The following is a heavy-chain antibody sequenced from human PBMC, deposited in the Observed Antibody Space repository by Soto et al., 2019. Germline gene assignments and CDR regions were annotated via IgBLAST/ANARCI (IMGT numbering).Heavy chain of an antibody. CDR3: ARSLTYYDFWSGYYYPGNWFDP. CDR2: INPNSGGT. J-gene: IGHJ5*02. D-gene: IGHD3-3*01. CDR1: GYTSTGYY. V-gene: IGHV1-2*02. Sequence: ASVKVSCKASGYTSTGYYMHWVRQAPGQGLEWMGWINPNSGGTNYAQKFQGRVTMTRDTSISTAYMELSRLRSDDTAVYYCARSLTYYDFWSGYYYPGNWFDPWGQGTLVTVSS.